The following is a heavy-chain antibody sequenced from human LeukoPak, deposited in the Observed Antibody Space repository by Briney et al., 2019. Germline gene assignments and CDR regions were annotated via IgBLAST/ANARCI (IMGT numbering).Heavy chain of an antibody. CDR3: ARESDGYSSGWYSEDY. Sequence: GGSLRLSCAASGFTFSTSAMNWVRQVPGKGLEWVSSIDYDSSHIYYAASVRGRFTISRDNARDSVYLQMDSLRVEDTAVYYCARESDGYSSGWYSEDYWGQGTLVTVSS. J-gene: IGHJ4*02. CDR2: IDYDSSHI. CDR1: GFTFSTSA. V-gene: IGHV3-21*01. D-gene: IGHD6-19*01.